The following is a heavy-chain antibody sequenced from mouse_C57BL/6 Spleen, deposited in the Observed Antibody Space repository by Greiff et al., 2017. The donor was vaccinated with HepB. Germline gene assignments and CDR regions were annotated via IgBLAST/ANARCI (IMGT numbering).Heavy chain of an antibody. CDR2: IWRGGST. D-gene: IGHD2-4*01. J-gene: IGHJ2*01. Sequence: VQLQQSGPGLVQPSQSLSITCTVSGFSLTSYGVHWVRQSPGKGLEWLGVIWRGGSTDYNAAFMSRLSITKDNSKSQVFFKMNSLQADDTAIYYCAKNSGDYDRVYYFDYWGRGTTLTVSS. CDR1: GFSLTSYG. CDR3: AKNSGDYDRVYYFDY. V-gene: IGHV2-5*01.